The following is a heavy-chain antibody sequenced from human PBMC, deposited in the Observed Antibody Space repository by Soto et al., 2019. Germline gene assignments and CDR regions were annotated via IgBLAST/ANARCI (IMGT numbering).Heavy chain of an antibody. Sequence: GESLKISCKGSGYSFSSYWIGWVRQMPGKGLEWMGMIYPGDSDTRYSPSFQGQVTISADNSISTAYLQWSSLKASDTAMYYCARLQAAAGDNDLTFDYWGQGTLVTVSS. CDR3: ARLQAAAGDNDLTFDY. V-gene: IGHV5-51*01. CDR1: GYSFSSYW. J-gene: IGHJ4*02. D-gene: IGHD6-13*01. CDR2: IYPGDSDT.